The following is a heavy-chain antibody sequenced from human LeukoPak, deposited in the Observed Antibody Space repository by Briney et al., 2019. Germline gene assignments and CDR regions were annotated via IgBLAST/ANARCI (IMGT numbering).Heavy chain of an antibody. CDR3: VSITGP. CDR2: IKEDGSGK. D-gene: IGHD5-24*01. Sequence: GSLRLSCAASGFTFSYYWMRWVRQAPGKGLEWVANIKEDGSGKTYVDSVRGRFTVSIDNAKNSVYLQMSNLRAEDTAVYYCVSITGPWGQGTLVTVSS. CDR1: GFTFSYYW. J-gene: IGHJ5*02. V-gene: IGHV3-7*01.